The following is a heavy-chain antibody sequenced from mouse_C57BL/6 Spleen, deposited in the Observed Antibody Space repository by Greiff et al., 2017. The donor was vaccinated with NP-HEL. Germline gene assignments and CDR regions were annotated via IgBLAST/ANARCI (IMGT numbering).Heavy chain of an antibody. CDR3: TGSVGFAY. V-gene: IGHV14-4*01. Sequence: EVQLQESGAELVRPGASVKLSCTASGFNIKDDYMHWVKQRPEQGLEWIGWIDPENGDTEYASKFQGKANITADPSSNTAYLQLSSLTSEDTAVYYGTGSVGFAYWGQGTLVTVSA. J-gene: IGHJ3*01. CDR2: IDPENGDT. D-gene: IGHD1-1*01. CDR1: GFNIKDDY.